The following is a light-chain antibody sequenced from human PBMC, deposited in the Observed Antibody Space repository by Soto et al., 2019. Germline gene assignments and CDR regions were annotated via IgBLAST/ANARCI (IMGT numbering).Light chain of an antibody. V-gene: IGKV3-20*01. CDR1: QSVSSSS. CDR3: QVSGRSALYT. CDR2: GAS. J-gene: IGKJ2*01. Sequence: EIVLTQSPGTLSLSPGERATLSCRASQSVSSSSLAWYQQNRGQAPRLLIYGASSRATGIPDRFSGGGSGTDFTLTISRLEPEDFAVYYCQVSGRSALYTFGQGTRLEIK.